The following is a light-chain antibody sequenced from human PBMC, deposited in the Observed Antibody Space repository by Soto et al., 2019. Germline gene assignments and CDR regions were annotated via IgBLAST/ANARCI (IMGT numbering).Light chain of an antibody. J-gene: IGLJ1*01. CDR3: ISYTTISTYV. CDR1: SSDVGRYDY. Sequence: QSALTQPASVPGSLGQSITISCTGTSSDVGRYDYVSWYQQHPGKAPKLMIYEVTNRPSGISNRFSGSKSGNTDSLTISGLQAEDEADYYCISYTTISTYVFGTGTKLTVL. V-gene: IGLV2-14*01. CDR2: EVT.